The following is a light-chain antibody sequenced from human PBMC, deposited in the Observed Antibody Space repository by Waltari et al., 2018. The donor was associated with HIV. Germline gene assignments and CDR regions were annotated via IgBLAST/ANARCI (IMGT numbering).Light chain of an antibody. CDR3: SSYTSSSTLV. V-gene: IGLV2-14*01. CDR2: DVS. Sequence: QSALTQPASVSGSPGQSITISCTGTSSDVGGSNYVSWYQQHPGNAPNPMLLDVSKRPSGVSNRFSGSKSGNTASLTISGLQAEDEADYYCSSYTSSSTLVFGGGTKLTVL. J-gene: IGLJ2*01. CDR1: SSDVGGSNY.